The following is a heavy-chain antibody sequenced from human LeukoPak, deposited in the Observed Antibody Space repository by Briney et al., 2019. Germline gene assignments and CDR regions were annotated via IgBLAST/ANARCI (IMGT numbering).Heavy chain of an antibody. CDR3: ASRGIAVALDY. CDR1: GFTFSSSC. D-gene: IGHD6-19*01. V-gene: IGHV3-21*01. Sequence: GGSLRLSCVASGFTFSSSCMNWVRQAPGKGLEWVSSISSSSSYIYYADSVKGRFTISRDNAKNSLYLQMNSLRAEDTAVYYCASRGIAVALDYWGQGTLVTVSS. J-gene: IGHJ4*02. CDR2: ISSSSSYI.